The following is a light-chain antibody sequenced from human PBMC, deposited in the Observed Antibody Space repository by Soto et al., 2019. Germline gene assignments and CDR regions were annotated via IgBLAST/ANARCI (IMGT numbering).Light chain of an antibody. CDR3: QQYDAYPYT. CDR1: QSISTW. Sequence: IQMTQSPSTLSASVGDRVTITCRASQSISTWLTWYQQRPGEAPKLLIYEGSTLESGVPSTFSGSGSGTEFTLTIISLQPDDFATYYCQQYDAYPYTFGQGTKLEIK. CDR2: EGS. J-gene: IGKJ2*01. V-gene: IGKV1-5*01.